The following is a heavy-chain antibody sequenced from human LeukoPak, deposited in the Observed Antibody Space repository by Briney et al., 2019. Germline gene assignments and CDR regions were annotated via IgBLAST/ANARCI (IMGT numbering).Heavy chain of an antibody. CDR2: INHSGST. Sequence: PSETLSLTCAVYGGSFSGYYWSWIRQPPGKGLEWIGEINHSGSTNYNPSLKSRVTISVDTSKNQFSLKLSSVTAADTAMYYCARAPSSGIPYYYGMDVWGQGTTVTVSS. V-gene: IGHV4-34*01. CDR1: GGSFSGYY. J-gene: IGHJ6*02. CDR3: ARAPSSGIPYYYGMDV. D-gene: IGHD3-10*01.